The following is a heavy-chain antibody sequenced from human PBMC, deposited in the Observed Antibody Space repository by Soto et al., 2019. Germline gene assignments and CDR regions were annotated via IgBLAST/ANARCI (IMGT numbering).Heavy chain of an antibody. CDR3: AKDRNYPRDQFHY. V-gene: IGHV3-23*01. J-gene: IGHJ4*02. D-gene: IGHD1-7*01. CDR2: ISANGQGI. CDR1: GFTFSTYA. Sequence: HPGGSLRLSCAASGFTFSTYALSWVRQAPGKGLEWVSAISANGQGIYCADSVRGRFTISRDNSKNTIFLHMDSLRAEDTAVYYCAKDRNYPRDQFHYWGQGTLVTVSS.